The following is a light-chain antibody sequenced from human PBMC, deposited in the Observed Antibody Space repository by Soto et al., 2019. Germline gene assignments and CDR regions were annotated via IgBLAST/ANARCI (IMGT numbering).Light chain of an antibody. CDR3: QQLFT. Sequence: DIQMTQSPSTLSASVGDRVIITCRASQSISNWLAWYQQKPGKAPKLLIYGASTLESGVPSRFSGSGSGTEFTLTISSLQSDDFATYYCQQLFTFGQGTDWRL. J-gene: IGKJ5*01. CDR2: GAS. CDR1: QSISNW. V-gene: IGKV1-5*01.